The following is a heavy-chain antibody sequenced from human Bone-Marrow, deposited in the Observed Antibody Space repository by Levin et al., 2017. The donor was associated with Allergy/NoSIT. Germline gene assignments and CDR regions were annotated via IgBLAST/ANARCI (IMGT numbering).Heavy chain of an antibody. D-gene: IGHD1-26*01. J-gene: IGHJ4*02. CDR1: GFTFGDYG. Sequence: PGGSLRLSCTGSGFTFGDYGMSWFRQAPGKGLEWVSFIRDKPYDGTTEYAASVKGRFIISRDDSKSIAYLQMNNLKTEDKAVYYCARGYYLGDYWGQGTLVTVSS. CDR2: IRDKPYDGTT. V-gene: IGHV3-49*03. CDR3: ARGYYLGDY.